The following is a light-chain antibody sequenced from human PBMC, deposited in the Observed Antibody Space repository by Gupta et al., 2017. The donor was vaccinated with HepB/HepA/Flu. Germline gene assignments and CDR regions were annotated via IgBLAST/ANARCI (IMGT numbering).Light chain of an antibody. J-gene: IGLJ3*02. CDR1: SSDIGDNKY. Sequence: QSALTQPASVSGSPRQSITISCTGSSSDIGDNKYVSWYQQHPGKAPQLMFYDVSTRPSGVSNRFSGSKSGNTASLTISGLQAEDDGDYYCSSHTRSNTWVFGGGTKLTVL. CDR2: DVS. V-gene: IGLV2-14*03. CDR3: SSHTRSNTWV.